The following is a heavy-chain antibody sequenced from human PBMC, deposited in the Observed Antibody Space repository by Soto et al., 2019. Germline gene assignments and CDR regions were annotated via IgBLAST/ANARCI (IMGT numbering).Heavy chain of an antibody. CDR2: LNPKSGGT. D-gene: IGHD3-9*01. CDR3: ARDLGGYDILTGYDQGNY. Sequence: QVQLVQSGADVKKPGASVKVSCKASGYTFTVYYMHWVRQAPGQVLDWMGWLNPKSGGTNYAQKLQGRVTMTRDTSISTAYLELSRLRSDDTAVYYCARDLGGYDILTGYDQGNYWGQGTLVTVSS. J-gene: IGHJ4*02. CDR1: GYTFTVYY. V-gene: IGHV1-2*02.